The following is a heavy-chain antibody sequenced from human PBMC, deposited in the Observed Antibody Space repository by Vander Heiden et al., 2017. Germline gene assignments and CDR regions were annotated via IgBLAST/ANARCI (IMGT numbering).Heavy chain of an antibody. Sequence: QVQLVASGGGVVQPGRSLRPSCAASGFSFRTYGMHWVRQAPGKGLEWVAVISYDGNNKYYADSVNGRFTISRDNSDSTLYLQMNSLGVEDTAVYYCAKVFNGYGQSSHYFDQWVQGTLVALSS. D-gene: IGHD2-8*01. J-gene: IGHJ4*02. V-gene: IGHV3-30*18. CDR2: ISYDGNNK. CDR1: GFSFRTYG. CDR3: AKVFNGYGQSSHYFDQ.